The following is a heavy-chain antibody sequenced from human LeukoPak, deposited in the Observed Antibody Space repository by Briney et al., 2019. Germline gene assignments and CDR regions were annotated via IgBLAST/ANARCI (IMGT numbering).Heavy chain of an antibody. CDR2: ISYDGSNK. CDR3: ARDSLRYCSSTSCYPINAFDI. J-gene: IGHJ3*02. CDR1: GFTFSIYA. D-gene: IGHD2-2*01. V-gene: IGHV3-30-3*01. Sequence: GGSLKLSCAASGFTFSIYAMHRVRQAPGKGLEWVVVISYDGSNKYYADSVKGRFTIFRDNSKNTLYLQMNSLRAEDTAVYYCARDSLRYCSSTSCYPINAFDIWGQGTMVTVSS.